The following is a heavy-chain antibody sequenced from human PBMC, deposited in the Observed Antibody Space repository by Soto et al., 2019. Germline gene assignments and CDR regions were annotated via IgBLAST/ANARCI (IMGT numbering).Heavy chain of an antibody. CDR3: AGSTVAGVDYFDY. CDR1: GLTVSSNY. J-gene: IGHJ4*02. Sequence: EVQLVETGGGLIQPGGSLRLSCAASGLTVSSNYMSWVRQAPGKGLEWVSVIYSGGSTYYADSVKGRFTISRDNSKNTLYLQMNSLRAEDTAVYYCAGSTVAGVDYFDYWGQGTLVTVSS. CDR2: IYSGGST. V-gene: IGHV3-53*02. D-gene: IGHD4-17*01.